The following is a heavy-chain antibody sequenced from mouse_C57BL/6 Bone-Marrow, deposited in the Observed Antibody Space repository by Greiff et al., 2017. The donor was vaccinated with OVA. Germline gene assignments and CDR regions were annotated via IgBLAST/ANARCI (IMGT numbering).Heavy chain of an antibody. CDR1: GFSFNTYA. Sequence: EVQLVESGGGLVQPKGSLKLSCAASGFSFNTYAMNWVRQAPGKGLEWVARIRSKSNNYATYYADSVKDRFTISRDDSESMLYLQMNNLKTEDTAMYYCVRRGYGYDYFDYWGQGTTLTVSS. V-gene: IGHV10-1*01. CDR2: IRSKSNNYAT. J-gene: IGHJ2*01. CDR3: VRRGYGYDYFDY. D-gene: IGHD2-2*01.